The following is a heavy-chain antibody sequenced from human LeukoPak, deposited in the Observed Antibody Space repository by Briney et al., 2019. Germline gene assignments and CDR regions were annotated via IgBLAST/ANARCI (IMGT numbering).Heavy chain of an antibody. J-gene: IGHJ4*02. CDR1: GYTFTGYY. CDR3: ARVPRVVAGTGFDY. V-gene: IGHV1-2*02. Sequence: GASVKVSCKASGYTFTGYYMHWVRQAPGQGLEWMGWINPNSGGTNYAQKFQGRVTMTRDTSISTAYMELSRLRSDDTAVYYCARVPRVVAGTGFDYWGQGTLVTVSS. D-gene: IGHD6-19*01. CDR2: INPNSGGT.